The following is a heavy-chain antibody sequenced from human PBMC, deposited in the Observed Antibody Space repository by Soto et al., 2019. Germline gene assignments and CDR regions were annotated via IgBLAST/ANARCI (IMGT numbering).Heavy chain of an antibody. CDR2: ISYDGSKK. J-gene: IGHJ4*02. CDR3: ARQSNDGYNLYDFDY. CDR1: GFTFSSYA. D-gene: IGHD5-12*01. Sequence: QVQLVESGGGVVQPGRSLRLSCAASGFTFSSYAIHWVRQAPGKGLEWVAVISYDGSKKYYADSVKGRFTISRDKSKNTLYLQMNSLRAEDTAVYYCARQSNDGYNLYDFDYWGQGTMVTVSS. V-gene: IGHV3-30-3*01.